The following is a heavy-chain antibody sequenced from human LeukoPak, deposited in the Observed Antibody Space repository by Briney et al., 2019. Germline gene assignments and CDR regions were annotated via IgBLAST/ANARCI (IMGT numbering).Heavy chain of an antibody. CDR3: ARVFGYCSSTSCYDWFDP. CDR2: IYYSGST. CDR1: GGSISSYY. J-gene: IGHJ5*02. D-gene: IGHD2-2*03. Sequence: SETLSLTCTVSGGSISSYYWSWIRQPPGKGLEWIGYIYYSGSTNYNPSLKSRVTISADTSKNQFSLKLSSVTAADTAVYYCARVFGYCSSTSCYDWFDPWGQGTLVTVSS. V-gene: IGHV4-59*01.